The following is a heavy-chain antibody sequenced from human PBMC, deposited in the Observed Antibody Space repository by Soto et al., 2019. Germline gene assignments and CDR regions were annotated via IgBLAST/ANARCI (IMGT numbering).Heavy chain of an antibody. D-gene: IGHD2-21*02. CDR2: IYWDDDK. CDR3: AHSRCGGDCLQSYSSHYYYGMDV. J-gene: IGHJ6*02. CDR1: GFSLSTSGVG. V-gene: IGHV2-5*02. Sequence: QITLKESGPPLVRPTQTLTLTCTFSGFSLSTSGVGVGWIRQPPGKALEWLALIYWDDDKRYSPSLKSRLTLTKDTSKNQVVLTMTNVDPVDTATYYCAHSRCGGDCLQSYSSHYYYGMDVWGQGTTVTVSS.